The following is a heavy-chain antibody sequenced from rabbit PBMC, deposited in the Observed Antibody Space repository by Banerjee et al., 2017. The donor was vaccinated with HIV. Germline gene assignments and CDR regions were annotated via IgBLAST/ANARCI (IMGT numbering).Heavy chain of an antibody. J-gene: IGHJ3*01. CDR3: AREDGGGKYGYGL. CDR1: GFSFSNNYY. Sequence: QSLEESGGDLVKPEGSLTLTCTASGFSFSNNYYMCWVRQAPGKGLEWIGCIYGGGSGSTYYANWAKGRFTISKTSSTTVTLQMTSLTAADTATYFCAREDGGGKYGYGLWGQGTLVTVS. V-gene: IGHV1S40*01. D-gene: IGHD6-1*01. CDR2: IYGGGSGST.